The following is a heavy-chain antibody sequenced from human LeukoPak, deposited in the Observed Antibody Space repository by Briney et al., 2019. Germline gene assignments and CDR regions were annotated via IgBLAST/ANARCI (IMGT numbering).Heavy chain of an antibody. D-gene: IGHD3-3*01. V-gene: IGHV3-30*18. CDR1: GFTFSSYG. CDR2: ISYDGSNK. Sequence: GGSLRLSCAASGFTFSSYGMHWVRQAPGKGLEWVAVISYDGSNKYYADSVKGRFTISRDNSKNTLYLQMNSLGAEDTAVYYCAKNSAHTIFGVVIQNWFDPWGQGTLVTVSS. CDR3: AKNSAHTIFGVVIQNWFDP. J-gene: IGHJ5*02.